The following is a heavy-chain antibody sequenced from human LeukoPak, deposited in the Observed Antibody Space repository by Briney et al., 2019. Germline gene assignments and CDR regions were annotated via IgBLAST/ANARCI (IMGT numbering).Heavy chain of an antibody. J-gene: IGHJ5*02. Sequence: PGGSLRLSCAASGFTFSSYAMSWVRQAPGKGLDLVSEISGSGGSTYYADSVKGRFTISRDNSKNTLYLQMSSLRAEDTAAYYCAKGYSSGWYNWFDPWGQGTLVTVSS. CDR3: AKGYSSGWYNWFDP. CDR2: ISGSGGST. CDR1: GFTFSSYA. V-gene: IGHV3-23*01. D-gene: IGHD6-19*01.